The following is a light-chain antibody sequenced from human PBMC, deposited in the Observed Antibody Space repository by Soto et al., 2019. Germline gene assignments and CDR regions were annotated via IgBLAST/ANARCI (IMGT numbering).Light chain of an antibody. Sequence: QSVLTQPPSVSRAPGQRVTISCTGSSSNIGAGYDVHWYQQLPGTAPKLLIYSNSNRPSGVPDRFSGSKSGTSASLAITGLQAEDEADYYCQSYDSSLSGVVFGGGTKLTVL. CDR2: SNS. CDR3: QSYDSSLSGVV. CDR1: SSNIGAGYD. V-gene: IGLV1-40*01. J-gene: IGLJ2*01.